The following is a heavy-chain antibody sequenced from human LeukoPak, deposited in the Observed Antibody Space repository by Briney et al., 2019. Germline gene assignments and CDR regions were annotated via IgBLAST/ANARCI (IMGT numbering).Heavy chain of an antibody. J-gene: IGHJ4*02. CDR3: AKTVGVVVPAATLDY. D-gene: IGHD2-2*01. CDR2: INHSGST. Sequence: SETLSLTCAVYGGSFSGYYWSWIRQPPGKGLEWIGEINHSGSTNYNPSLKSRVTISVDTSKNQFSLKLSSVTAEDTAVYYCAKTVGVVVPAATLDYWGQGTLVTVSS. CDR1: GGSFSGYY. V-gene: IGHV4-34*01.